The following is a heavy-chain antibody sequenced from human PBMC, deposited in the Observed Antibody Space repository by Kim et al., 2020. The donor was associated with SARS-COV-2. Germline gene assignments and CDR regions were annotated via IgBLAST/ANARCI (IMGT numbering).Heavy chain of an antibody. Sequence: KFYVDSVECQFIVSRDNAKNSLYLQMNSLSPEDTAVYYCVRDDVWRSVDYWGQGTLVTVSP. CDR2: K. CDR3: VRDDVWRSVDY. V-gene: IGHV3-7*01. J-gene: IGHJ4*02.